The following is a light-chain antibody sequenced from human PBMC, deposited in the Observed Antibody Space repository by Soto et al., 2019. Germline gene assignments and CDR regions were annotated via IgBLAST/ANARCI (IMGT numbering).Light chain of an antibody. CDR2: GNS. CDR1: RYNIGAGYD. V-gene: IGLV1-40*01. J-gene: IGLJ1*01. CDR3: QSYDNSLSGYV. Sequence: QSVLTQPPSVCGAPGQRVTISCTRSRYNIGAGYDVHWYQQLPGRAPKLLIFGNSNRPSGVPDRFSASKSGTSASLAITGLQAEDEAGYYCQSYDNSLSGYVFGTGTKVTVL.